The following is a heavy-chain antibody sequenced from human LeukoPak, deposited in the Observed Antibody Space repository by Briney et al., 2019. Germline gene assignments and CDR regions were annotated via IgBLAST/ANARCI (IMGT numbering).Heavy chain of an antibody. CDR3: ARDITYYDSSGYYFDY. Sequence: GSSVKVSCKASGGTFSSYAISWVRQAPGQGLEWMGRIIPIFGTANYAQKFQGRVTITTDESTSTAYMEPSSLRSEDTAVYYCARDITYYDSSGYYFDYWGQGTLVTVSS. J-gene: IGHJ4*02. D-gene: IGHD3-22*01. V-gene: IGHV1-69*05. CDR2: IIPIFGTA. CDR1: GGTFSSYA.